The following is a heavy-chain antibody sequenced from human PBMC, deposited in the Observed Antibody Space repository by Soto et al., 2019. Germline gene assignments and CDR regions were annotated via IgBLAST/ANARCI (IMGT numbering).Heavy chain of an antibody. Sequence: QVQLQESDPGLVKPSQTLSLTCTVSGGSISSGDYYWSWIRQPPGKGLEWIGYIYYSGSTYYNPYLKSRCTISVDTAKNQSTLKLSSVTAAETAVYYCAAHHSLLTGYYIGHCGQGTLVTVSS. D-gene: IGHD3-9*01. CDR2: IYYSGST. CDR3: AAHHSLLTGYYIGH. CDR1: GGSISSGDYY. J-gene: IGHJ4*02. V-gene: IGHV4-30-4*01.